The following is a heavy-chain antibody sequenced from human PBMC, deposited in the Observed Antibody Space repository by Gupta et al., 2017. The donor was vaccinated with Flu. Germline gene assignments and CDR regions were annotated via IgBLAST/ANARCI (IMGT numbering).Heavy chain of an antibody. Sequence: RQTPGKGLEWISYISSVGSTMSYAPSVKGRFTISRDNAQKSLYLQMRNVGADDAAVYFCARDISQGTYGFDVWGQGTAVTVPS. D-gene: IGHD3-10*01. J-gene: IGHJ6*02. V-gene: IGHV3-11*01. CDR2: ISSVGSTM. CDR3: ARDISQGTYGFDV.